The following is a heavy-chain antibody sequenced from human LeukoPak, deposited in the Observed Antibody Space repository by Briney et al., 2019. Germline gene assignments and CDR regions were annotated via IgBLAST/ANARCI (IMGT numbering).Heavy chain of an antibody. D-gene: IGHD2-2*01. J-gene: IGHJ6*03. V-gene: IGHV1-8*01. Sequence: ASVKVSCKASGYTFTSYDINWVRQATGQGLEWMGWMNPSSGNTGYAQKFQGRVTMTRNTSISTAYMELSSLRSEDTAVYYCARGLVPAAISYYYYYYMDVWGKGTTVTVSS. CDR1: GYTFTSYD. CDR2: MNPSSGNT. CDR3: ARGLVPAAISYYYYYYMDV.